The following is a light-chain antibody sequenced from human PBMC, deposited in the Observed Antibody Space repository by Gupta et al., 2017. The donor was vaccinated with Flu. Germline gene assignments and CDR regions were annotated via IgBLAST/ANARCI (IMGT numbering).Light chain of an antibody. J-gene: IGLJ1*01. CDR1: NSNIGSNT. CDR2: DNG. Sequence: QSVLTQPPSASGPPGQRVTISCSGSNSNIGSNTVDWYQHLPGTAPKLLIYDNGQRPSGGPDRVSGSKSGTSAAMAISGLQAEEEADYYCEVWEERRNGLYVFGTGTKGTVL. V-gene: IGLV1-44*01. CDR3: EVWEERRNGLYV.